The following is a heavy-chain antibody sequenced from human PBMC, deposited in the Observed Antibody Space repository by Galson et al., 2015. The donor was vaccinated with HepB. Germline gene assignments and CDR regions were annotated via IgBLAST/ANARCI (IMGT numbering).Heavy chain of an antibody. D-gene: IGHD3-10*01. CDR1: GYTFTSYY. Sequence: SVKVSCKASGYTFTSYYMHWVRQAPGQGLEWMGIINPSGGSTSYAQKFQGRVTMTTDTSTSTAYMELRSLRSDDTAVYYCARFLIWFGELSLTFDYWGQGTLVTVSS. J-gene: IGHJ4*02. CDR2: INPSGGST. CDR3: ARFLIWFGELSLTFDY. V-gene: IGHV1-46*01.